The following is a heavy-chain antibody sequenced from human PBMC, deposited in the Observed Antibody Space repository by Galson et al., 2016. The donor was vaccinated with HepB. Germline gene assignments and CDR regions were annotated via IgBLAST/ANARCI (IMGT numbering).Heavy chain of an antibody. CDR1: GFTFSDSA. V-gene: IGHV3-73*01. CDR2: IRSYINNYAT. D-gene: IGHD3-3*01. J-gene: IGHJ3*01. Sequence: SLRLSCAGSGFTFSDSAIQWVRQASGKGLEWVGRIRSYINNYATTYVASVKDRFTISRDDLKNTAYLQMNSLKAEDTAVYYCIRRHYDFWSGYEDAWGQGTMVTVSS. CDR3: IRRHYDFWSGYEDA.